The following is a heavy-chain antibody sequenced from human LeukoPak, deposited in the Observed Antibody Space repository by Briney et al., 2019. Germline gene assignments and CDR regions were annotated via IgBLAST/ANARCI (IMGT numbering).Heavy chain of an antibody. CDR2: ISSSSSYI. CDR1: GFTFSSYS. Sequence: PGGSLRLSCAASGFTFSSYSMNWVRQAPGKGLEWVSSISSSSSYIYYADSVKGRFTISRDNAKNSLYLQMNSLRAEDTAVYYCARESDRRYYYDSSGYYDYWGQGTLVTVSS. J-gene: IGHJ4*02. CDR3: ARESDRRYYYDSSGYYDY. D-gene: IGHD3-22*01. V-gene: IGHV3-21*01.